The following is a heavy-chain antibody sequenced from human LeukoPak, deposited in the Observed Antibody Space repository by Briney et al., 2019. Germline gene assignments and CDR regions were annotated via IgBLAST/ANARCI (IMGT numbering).Heavy chain of an antibody. CDR3: ARIAVAEDYYFDY. V-gene: IGHV4-39*01. CDR2: IYDSGST. J-gene: IGHJ4*02. CDR1: GGSISSNSYY. Sequence: PSETLSLTCTVSGGSISSNSYYWGWIRQPPGKGLEWIGSIYDSGSTYYNPSLKSPLTTSEDTSKNQFSLKLRSVTAADTAVYYCARIAVAEDYYFDYWGQGTLVTVSS. D-gene: IGHD6-19*01.